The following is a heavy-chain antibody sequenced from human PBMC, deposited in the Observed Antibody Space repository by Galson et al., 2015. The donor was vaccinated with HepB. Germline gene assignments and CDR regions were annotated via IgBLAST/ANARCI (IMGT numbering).Heavy chain of an antibody. CDR1: GYTFTGYY. D-gene: IGHD3-3*02. V-gene: IGHV1-2*02. J-gene: IGHJ4*02. Sequence: SVKVSCKASGYTFTGYYMHWVRQAPGQGLEWMGWINPNSGGTNYAQKFQGRVTMTRDTSISTAYMELSRLRSDDTAVYYCARDRTPFLSVGIYWGQGTLVTVSS. CDR3: ARDRTPFLSVGIY. CDR2: INPNSGGT.